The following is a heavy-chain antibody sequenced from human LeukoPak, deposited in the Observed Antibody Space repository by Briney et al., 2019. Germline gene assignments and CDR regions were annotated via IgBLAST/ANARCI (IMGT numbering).Heavy chain of an antibody. Sequence: GGSLRLSCAASGFTFSSYGMHWVRQAPGKGLEWVAVISYDGSNKYYADSVKGRFTISRDNSKNTLYLQMNSLRAEDTAVYYCAKEDYDFWSGYSHDAFDIWGQGTTVTVSS. CDR2: ISYDGSNK. J-gene: IGHJ3*02. CDR3: AKEDYDFWSGYSHDAFDI. CDR1: GFTFSSYG. V-gene: IGHV3-30*18. D-gene: IGHD3-3*01.